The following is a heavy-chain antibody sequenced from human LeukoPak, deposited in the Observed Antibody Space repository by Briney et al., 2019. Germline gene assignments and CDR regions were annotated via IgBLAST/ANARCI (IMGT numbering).Heavy chain of an antibody. CDR2: INHSGYT. Sequence: SETLSLTCAVFGGSFSSYYWSWIRQPPGKGLEWIGEINHSGYTSYNPPLKSRVTLSVDTSMHQFSLKLTSVTAADTAVYYCARCCLQRDGDNGGGDYWGQGTLVTVSS. CDR3: ARCCLQRDGDNGGGDY. CDR1: GGSFSSYY. D-gene: IGHD4-17*01. J-gene: IGHJ4*02. V-gene: IGHV4-34*01.